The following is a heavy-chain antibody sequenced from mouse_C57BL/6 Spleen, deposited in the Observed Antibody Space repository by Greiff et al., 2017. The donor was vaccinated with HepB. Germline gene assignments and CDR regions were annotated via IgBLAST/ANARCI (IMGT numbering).Heavy chain of an antibody. V-gene: IGHV1-72*01. Sequence: QVQLKQPGAELVKPGASVKLSCKASGYTFTSYWMHWVKQRPGRGLEWIGRIDPNSGGTKYNEKFKSKATLTVDKPSSTAYMQLSSLTSEDSAVYYCARRGIYYDYDVLYYFDYWGQGTTLTVSS. CDR3: ARRGIYYDYDVLYYFDY. CDR1: GYTFTSYW. CDR2: IDPNSGGT. J-gene: IGHJ2*01. D-gene: IGHD2-4*01.